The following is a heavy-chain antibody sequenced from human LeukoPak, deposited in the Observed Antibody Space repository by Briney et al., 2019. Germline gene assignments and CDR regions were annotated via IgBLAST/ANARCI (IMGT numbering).Heavy chain of an antibody. CDR2: INPKSGGT. Sequence: ASVKVSCKASGYSFTGHYMHWVRQAPGQGLEWMGWINPKSGGTNYAQKFQGRVTMTRDTSISTAYMDMSSLRSDDTAVYYCARGVGDFDWLNYYYYYMDVWGKGTTVTISS. CDR3: ARGVGDFDWLNYYYYYMDV. V-gene: IGHV1-2*02. J-gene: IGHJ6*03. D-gene: IGHD3-9*01. CDR1: GYSFTGHY.